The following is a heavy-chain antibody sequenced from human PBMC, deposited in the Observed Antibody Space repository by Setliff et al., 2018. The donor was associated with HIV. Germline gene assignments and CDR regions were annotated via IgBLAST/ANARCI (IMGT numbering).Heavy chain of an antibody. CDR2: ITWDGVTK. CDR3: ARDYCSGGSCVDAFDI. CDR1: TYDDYT. D-gene: IGHD2-15*01. V-gene: IGHV3-43*01. Sequence: TYDDYTMHWVRQVPGKGLEWVSLITWDGVTKYYVDSVKGRFTISRDNAKNSLYLQMNSLRAEDTAVYYCARDYCSGGSCVDAFDIWGQGTMVTVSS. J-gene: IGHJ3*02.